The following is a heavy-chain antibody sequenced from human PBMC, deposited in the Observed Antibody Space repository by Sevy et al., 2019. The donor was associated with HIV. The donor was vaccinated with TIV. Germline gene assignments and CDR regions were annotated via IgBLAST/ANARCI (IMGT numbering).Heavy chain of an antibody. CDR2: INPSGGST. CDR1: GYTFTSYY. Sequence: ASVKVSCKASGYTFTSYYMHWVRQAPGQGLEWMGIINPSGGSTSYAQKFQGRVTMTRDTSTSTVYMELSSLRSEDTAVYYCARDRRGYSSSWYWFDPWDQGTLVTVSS. J-gene: IGHJ5*02. V-gene: IGHV1-46*01. CDR3: ARDRRGYSSSWYWFDP. D-gene: IGHD6-13*01.